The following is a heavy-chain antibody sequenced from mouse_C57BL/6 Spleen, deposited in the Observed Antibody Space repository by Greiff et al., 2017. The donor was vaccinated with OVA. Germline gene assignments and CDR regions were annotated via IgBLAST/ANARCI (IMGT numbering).Heavy chain of an antibody. V-gene: IGHV1-61*01. CDR1: GYTFTSYW. CDR3: ARPDYDSYYFDY. CDR2: IYPSDSET. Sequence: QVQLQQPGAELVRPGSSVKLSCKASGYTFTSYWMDWVKQRPGQGLEWIGNIYPSDSETNYNQKFKDKATLTVDKSSSTAYMQLSSLTSEDSAVYYCARPDYDSYYFDYWGQGTTLTVSS. D-gene: IGHD2-4*01. J-gene: IGHJ2*01.